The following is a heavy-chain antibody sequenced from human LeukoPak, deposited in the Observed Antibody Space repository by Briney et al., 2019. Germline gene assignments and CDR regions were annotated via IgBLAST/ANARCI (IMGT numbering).Heavy chain of an antibody. V-gene: IGHV3-21*01. J-gene: IGHJ6*04. CDR1: GFTFSSYS. CDR3: ARDREMVAATSYYYYYYGMDV. Sequence: LGGSLRLSCAASGFTFSSYSMNWVRQAPGKGLEWVSSISSSSSYIYYAASVKGRFTISRDNAKNSLYLQMNSLRAEDTAVYYCARDREMVAATSYYYYYYGMDVWGKGTTVTVSS. D-gene: IGHD2-15*01. CDR2: ISSSSSYI.